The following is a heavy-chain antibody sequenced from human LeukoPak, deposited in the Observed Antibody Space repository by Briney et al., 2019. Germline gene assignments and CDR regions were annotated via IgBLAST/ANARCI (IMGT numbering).Heavy chain of an antibody. CDR2: INWNGGST. J-gene: IGHJ4*02. CDR1: GFTFSSYA. D-gene: IGHD3-22*01. Sequence: PGGSLRLSCAASGFTFSSYAVSWVRQAPGKGLEWVSGINWNGGSTGYADSVKGRFTISRDNAKNSLYLQMNSLRAEDTALYYCAKTYYYDSSGYWFDYWGQGTLVTVSS. CDR3: AKTYYYDSSGYWFDY. V-gene: IGHV3-20*04.